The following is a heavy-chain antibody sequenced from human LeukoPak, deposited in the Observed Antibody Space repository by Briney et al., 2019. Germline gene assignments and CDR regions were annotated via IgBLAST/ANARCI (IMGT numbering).Heavy chain of an antibody. CDR1: GFNFSNFG. D-gene: IGHD3-9*01. CDR3: AKDRLRYFDWSYAFDI. V-gene: IGHV3-30*02. Sequence: GGSLRLSCAASGFNFSNFGIHWVRQAPGKGLEWVAFMRYDATKKYYADSVKGRFTISRDNSKNTLYLQMNSLRAEDTAVYYCAKDRLRYFDWSYAFDIWGQGTMVTVSS. J-gene: IGHJ3*02. CDR2: MRYDATKK.